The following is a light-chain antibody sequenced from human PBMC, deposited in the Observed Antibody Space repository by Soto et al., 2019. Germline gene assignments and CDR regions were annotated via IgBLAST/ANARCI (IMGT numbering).Light chain of an antibody. CDR2: GAS. CDR1: QSVSSNY. V-gene: IGKV3-20*01. Sequence: EIVLTQSPGTLSLSPGERATLSCRASQSVSSNYLVWYQQKPGQAPRPLIYGASTRATGIPDRFSGSGSGTDFTLTICRLEPEDFAVYSCQQYAGSSYTFGQGTKLEIK. CDR3: QQYAGSSYT. J-gene: IGKJ2*01.